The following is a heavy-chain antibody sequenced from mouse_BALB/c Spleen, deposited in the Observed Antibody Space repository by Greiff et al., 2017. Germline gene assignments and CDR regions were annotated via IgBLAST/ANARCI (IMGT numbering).Heavy chain of an antibody. Sequence: EVKLMESGGGLVQPGGSLKLSCAASGFTFSSYTMSWVRQTPEKRLEWVAYISNGGGSTYYPDTVKGRFTISSDNAKNTLYLQMSSLKSEDTAMYYCARHDSGYFDVWGAGTTVTVSS. CDR2: ISNGGGST. CDR3: ARHDSGYFDV. V-gene: IGHV5-12-2*01. D-gene: IGHD2-13*01. J-gene: IGHJ1*01. CDR1: GFTFSSYT.